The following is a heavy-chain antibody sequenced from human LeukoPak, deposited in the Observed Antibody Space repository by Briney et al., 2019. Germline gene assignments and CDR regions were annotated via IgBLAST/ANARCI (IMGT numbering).Heavy chain of an antibody. CDR2: IYLDDDK. CDR3: AHRPLYYYDSSGYYYGFDY. Sequence: SGPTLVKPTQTLTLTCTFSGFSLSTSGVGVGWIRQPPGKALEWLALIYLDDDKRYSPSLKSRLTITKDTSKNQVVLTMTNMDPVDTATYYCAHRPLYYYDSSGYYYGFDYWGQGTLVTVSS. V-gene: IGHV2-5*02. CDR1: GFSLSTSGVG. J-gene: IGHJ4*02. D-gene: IGHD3-22*01.